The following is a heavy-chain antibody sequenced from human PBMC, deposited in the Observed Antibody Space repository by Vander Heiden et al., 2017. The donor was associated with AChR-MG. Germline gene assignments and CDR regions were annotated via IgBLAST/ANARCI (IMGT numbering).Heavy chain of an antibody. J-gene: IGHJ6*02. CDR3: ARGGITGTTIYYYYGMDV. CDR1: RGSISSYY. Sequence: QVHLQASGPGLVKPSETLSLTCTVSRGSISSYYWSWIRPPAGKGLEWIGRIYTSGSTNYNPSLNSRVTMSVDTSKNQFSLKLSSVTAADTAVYYCARGGITGTTIYYYYGMDVWGQGTTVTVSS. D-gene: IGHD1-7*01. V-gene: IGHV4-4*07. CDR2: IYTSGST.